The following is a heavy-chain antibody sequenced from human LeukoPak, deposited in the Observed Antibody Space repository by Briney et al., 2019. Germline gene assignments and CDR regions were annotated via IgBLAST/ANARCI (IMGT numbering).Heavy chain of an antibody. Sequence: PSETLSLTCTVSGGSISSYYWSWIRQPPGKGLEWIGYIYYSGSTNYNPSLKSRVTISVDTSKNQFSLKLSSVTAADTAVYYCARVQLLWFGELFGNAFDIWGQGTMVTVSS. CDR1: GGSISSYY. V-gene: IGHV4-59*01. CDR2: IYYSGST. CDR3: ARVQLLWFGELFGNAFDI. D-gene: IGHD3-10*01. J-gene: IGHJ3*02.